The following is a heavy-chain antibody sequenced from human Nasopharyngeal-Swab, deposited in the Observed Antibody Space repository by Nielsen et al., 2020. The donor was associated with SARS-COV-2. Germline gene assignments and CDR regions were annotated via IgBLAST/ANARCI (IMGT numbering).Heavy chain of an antibody. CDR3: AKSKGYYGDYYFDY. D-gene: IGHD4-17*01. V-gene: IGHV3-23*01. CDR1: GFTFSSYS. Sequence: GESLKISCAASGFTFSSYSMNWVRQAPGKGLEWVSAISGSGGSTYYADSVKGRFTISRDNSKNTLYLQMNSLRAEDTAVYYCAKSKGYYGDYYFDYWGQGTLVTVSS. CDR2: ISGSGGST. J-gene: IGHJ4*02.